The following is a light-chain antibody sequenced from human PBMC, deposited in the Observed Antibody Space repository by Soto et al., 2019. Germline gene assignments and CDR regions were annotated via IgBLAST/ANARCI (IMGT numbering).Light chain of an antibody. CDR3: QQYHGYPLT. CDR1: QTISFS. CDR2: HAS. V-gene: IGKV1-5*01. Sequence: DIQMTQSPSTLSASVGDRVTVTCRASQTISFSLAWYQQRPGKAPKLLIYHASTLQSGVPSRFSGSESGTEFILTISGVQPDDFATYYCQQYHGYPLTFGQGTKVDIK. J-gene: IGKJ1*01.